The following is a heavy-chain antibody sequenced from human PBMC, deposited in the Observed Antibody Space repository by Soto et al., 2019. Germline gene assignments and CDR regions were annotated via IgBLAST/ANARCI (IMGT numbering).Heavy chain of an antibody. CDR2: IYWDDDE. D-gene: IGHD6-6*01. J-gene: IGHJ4*02. Sequence: QISLKESGPALVKPTQTLTLTCSFSGFSLTTTGVGVGWIRQPPGKALEWLALIYWDDDERYKPSLKNRLTITKDTSKNLVVLTMTNVDPVDTATYYCALGIAARPFDSWGQGTLVTVSP. CDR3: ALGIAARPFDS. V-gene: IGHV2-5*02. CDR1: GFSLTTTGVG.